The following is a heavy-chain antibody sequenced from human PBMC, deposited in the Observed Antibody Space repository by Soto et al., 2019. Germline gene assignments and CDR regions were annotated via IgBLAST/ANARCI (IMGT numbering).Heavy chain of an antibody. CDR1: GYTFTRYT. Sequence: QVQLVQSGAEVKKPGASVKISCKASGYTFTRYTMNWVRQAPGQRLEWMGWINPDNGNTKSSQKFQDRVIITRDTSASTAYMDRSSLRSEDTDVYYCARGIATGQLDPWGQGTLVTVSP. CDR2: INPDNGNT. J-gene: IGHJ5*02. D-gene: IGHD2-15*01. CDR3: ARGIATGQLDP. V-gene: IGHV1-3*01.